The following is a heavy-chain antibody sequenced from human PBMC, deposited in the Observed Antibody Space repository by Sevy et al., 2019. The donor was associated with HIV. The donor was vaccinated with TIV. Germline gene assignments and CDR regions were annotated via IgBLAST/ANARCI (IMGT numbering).Heavy chain of an antibody. CDR2: YDPEDDKR. CDR3: ATTMDYYESSGSPFDY. CDR1: GKTLTQLS. J-gene: IGHJ4*02. V-gene: IGHV1-24*01. D-gene: IGHD3-22*01. Sequence: ASVKVSCKVSGKTLTQLSMHWVRQAPGKGLEWMGSYDPEDDKRIYAQKFQGTVTMTEDTSTDTAYMELRILRSEDTAVYYCATTMDYYESSGSPFDYWGQGTLVTVSS.